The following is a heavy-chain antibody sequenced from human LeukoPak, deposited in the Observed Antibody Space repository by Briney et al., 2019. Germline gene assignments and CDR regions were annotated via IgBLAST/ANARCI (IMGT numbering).Heavy chain of an antibody. CDR2: IYHSGST. D-gene: IGHD4-11*01. CDR1: GYSISSGYY. Sequence: SETLSLTCTVSGYSISSGYYWGWIRQPPGKGLEWIGSIYHSGSTYYNPSLKSRVTISVDTSKNQFSLNLTSVTAADTAVYYCARGFYRGASERSFDYWGQGTLVTVSS. CDR3: ARGFYRGASERSFDY. J-gene: IGHJ4*02. V-gene: IGHV4-38-2*02.